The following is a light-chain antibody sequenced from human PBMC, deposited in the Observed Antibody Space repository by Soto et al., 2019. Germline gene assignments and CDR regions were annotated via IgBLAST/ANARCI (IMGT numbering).Light chain of an antibody. V-gene: IGKV1-5*03. CDR2: RAS. Sequence: DIRLTQSPSTLSASLGDRVTITCRASQSISGRLAWYQQKSGQAPRLLIYRASSLENEVPSRFSGSGSGTEFTLTISSLQPDDFATYYCQQYNIYSALPFGQGTKLDI. CDR1: QSISGR. J-gene: IGKJ2*01. CDR3: QQYNIYSALP.